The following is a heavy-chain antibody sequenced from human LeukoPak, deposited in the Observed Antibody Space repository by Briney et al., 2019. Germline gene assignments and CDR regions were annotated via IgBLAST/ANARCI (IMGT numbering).Heavy chain of an antibody. J-gene: IGHJ4*02. Sequence: GGSLRLSCAASGFTFSDYWMHWVRQAPGRGLEWVANIKQDGSERYYVDSVKGRFTITRDNAKNSLSLQMNSLKVEDTAIYYCATYDSWSGYNIAYWGQGTLVTVSS. CDR2: IKQDGSER. CDR1: GFTFSDYW. V-gene: IGHV3-7*03. D-gene: IGHD3-3*01. CDR3: ATYDSWSGYNIAY.